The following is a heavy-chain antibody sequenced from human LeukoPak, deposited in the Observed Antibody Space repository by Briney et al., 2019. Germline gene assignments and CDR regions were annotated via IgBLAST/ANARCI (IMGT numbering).Heavy chain of an antibody. Sequence: GGSLRLSCAASGFTFSNYAMTWVRQAPGKGLEWVSAISGSGGTAYYADSVKGRFTISRDNSKNTLYLQMNSLRAEDTAVYYCAKKGYYDGSGYYMYYFDHWGQGTLVTVSS. CDR1: GFTFSNYA. J-gene: IGHJ4*02. CDR2: ISGSGGTA. D-gene: IGHD3-22*01. CDR3: AKKGYYDGSGYYMYYFDH. V-gene: IGHV3-23*01.